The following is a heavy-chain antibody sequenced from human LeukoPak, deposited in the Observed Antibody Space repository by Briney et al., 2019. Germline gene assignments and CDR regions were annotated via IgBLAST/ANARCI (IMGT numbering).Heavy chain of an antibody. CDR1: GNYW. V-gene: IGHV3-74*01. CDR3: VSFYETY. Sequence: PGGSPRLSCAASGNYWMHWVRQAPGKGLVWVSHINSDGSWTSYADSVKGRFTISKDNAENTVYLQMNSLRAEDTAVYYCVSFYETYWGRGTLVTVSS. J-gene: IGHJ4*02. D-gene: IGHD2/OR15-2a*01. CDR2: INSDGSWT.